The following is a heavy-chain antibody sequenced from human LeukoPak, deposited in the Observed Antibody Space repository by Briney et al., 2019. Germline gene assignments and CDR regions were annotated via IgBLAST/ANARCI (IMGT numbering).Heavy chain of an antibody. J-gene: IGHJ3*02. V-gene: IGHV3-23*01. CDR1: GCTVSRYG. D-gene: IGHD3-22*01. CDR2: ISGSGGST. Sequence: RGCLRLSCAAAGCTVSRYGMSWVRQAPGKGLEWVSAISGSGGSTYYADSVKGRFTISRDNSKNTLYLQMNSLRAEDTAVYYCAKVLDSSGMDAFDIWGQGTMVTVSS. CDR3: AKVLDSSGMDAFDI.